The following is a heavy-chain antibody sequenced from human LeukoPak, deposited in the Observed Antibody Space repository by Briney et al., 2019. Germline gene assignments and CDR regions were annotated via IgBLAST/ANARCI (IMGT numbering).Heavy chain of an antibody. CDR3: ARSRQYSTDGDYDY. V-gene: IGHV3-21*01. Sequence: PGGSLRLSCAASGFTFSSYSMDWVRQAPGKGLEWVSSISSSSSYIYSADSLKGRFTISRDNAKNSLYLQMNSLRAEDTAVYYCARSRQYSTDGDYDYWGQGTLVTVSS. J-gene: IGHJ4*02. CDR1: GFTFSSYS. D-gene: IGHD6-6*01. CDR2: ISSSSSYI.